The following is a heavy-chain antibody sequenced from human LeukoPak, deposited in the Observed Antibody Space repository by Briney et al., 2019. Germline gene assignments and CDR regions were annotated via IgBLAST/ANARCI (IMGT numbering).Heavy chain of an antibody. CDR1: GYTFTSYY. J-gene: IGHJ4*02. D-gene: IGHD6-19*01. CDR3: ARDYSSGWYDY. Sequence: ASVKVSCKASGYTFTSYYMHWVRQAPGQGLEWMGIINPSGGSTSYAQKFQGRVTITRNTSISTAYMELSSLRSEDTAVYYCARDYSSGWYDYWGQGTLVTVSS. CDR2: INPSGGST. V-gene: IGHV1-46*01.